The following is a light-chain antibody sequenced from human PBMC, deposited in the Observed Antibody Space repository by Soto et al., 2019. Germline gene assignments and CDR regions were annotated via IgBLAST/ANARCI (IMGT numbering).Light chain of an antibody. Sequence: EIVMTQSPATLSVSPGERATLSCRAGQNILSNLAWYQQKPGQAPRLLIYDASTRATGIPARFSGSGSGTEFILTISSLEPEDFAVFYCQQRSVWPWTFGQGTKVDIK. J-gene: IGKJ1*01. V-gene: IGKV3-11*01. CDR2: DAS. CDR1: QNILSN. CDR3: QQRSVWPWT.